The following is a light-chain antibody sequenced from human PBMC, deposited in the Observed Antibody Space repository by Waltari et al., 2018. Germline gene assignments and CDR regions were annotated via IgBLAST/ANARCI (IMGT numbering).Light chain of an antibody. V-gene: IGLV1-44*01. J-gene: IGLJ2*01. CDR1: TSSFRIRG. CDR2: SND. CDR3: AVWDDYLRGPV. Sequence: QSVLTQPPSASGTPGQRVTISCSGSTSSFRIRGVNWYQHLPGTAPKVLIYSNDQRPSGVPDRFSGSKSGTSASLAISGLQSDDEADYYCAVWDDYLRGPVFGGGTKLTVL.